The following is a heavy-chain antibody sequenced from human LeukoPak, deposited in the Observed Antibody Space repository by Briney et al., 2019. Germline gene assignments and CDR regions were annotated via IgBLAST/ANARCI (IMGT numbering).Heavy chain of an antibody. V-gene: IGHV4-31*03. CDR2: IYYSGST. Sequence: SQTLSLTCTVSGGSISSGGYYWSWIRQHPGKGLEWIGYIYYSGSTNYNPSLKSRVTISVDTSKNQFSLKLSSVTAADTAVYYCARGRSSRAPFDYWGQGTLVTVSS. CDR1: GGSISSGGYY. CDR3: ARGRSSRAPFDY. J-gene: IGHJ4*02.